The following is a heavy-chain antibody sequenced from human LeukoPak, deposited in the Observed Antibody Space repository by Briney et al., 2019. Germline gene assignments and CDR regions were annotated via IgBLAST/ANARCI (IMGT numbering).Heavy chain of an antibody. CDR1: GGSISSGSYY. V-gene: IGHV4-61*02. J-gene: IGHJ6*03. Sequence: NPSETLSLTCTVSGGSISSGSYYWSWIRQPAGKGLEWIGRIYTSGSTNYNPSLKSRVTISVDTSKNQFSLKLSSVTAADTAVYYCARVLGSYYGHYYTDVWGKGTTVTVSS. D-gene: IGHD1-26*01. CDR3: ARVLGSYYGHYYTDV. CDR2: IYTSGST.